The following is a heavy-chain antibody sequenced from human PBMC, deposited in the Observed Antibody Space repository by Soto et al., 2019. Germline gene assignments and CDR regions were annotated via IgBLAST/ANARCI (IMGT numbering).Heavy chain of an antibody. D-gene: IGHD2-2*01. CDR1: GFTFSSYA. CDR2: ISGSGGST. J-gene: IGHJ6*02. CDR3: ARDGGGYCSSPSCSNTYYYYFGMDV. V-gene: IGHV3-23*01. Sequence: PGGSLRLSCAASGFTFSSYAMSWVRQAPGKGLEWVSAISGSGGSTYYADSVKGRVTISRDNSRNTLYLQLNSLRAEDTAVYYCARDGGGYCSSPSCSNTYYYYFGMDVWGQGTTVTVSS.